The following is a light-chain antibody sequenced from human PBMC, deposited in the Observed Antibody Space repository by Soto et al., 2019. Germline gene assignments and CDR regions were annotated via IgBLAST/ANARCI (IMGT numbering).Light chain of an antibody. CDR3: QQYRDNWT. CDR1: QSISSW. V-gene: IGKV1-5*03. J-gene: IGKJ1*01. CDR2: KAS. Sequence: DIQMTQSPSTMSATVGDRVTITYRASQSISSWLAWYQQKPGTAPKLLIYKASTLQSGVPSRFSGSGSGTEFTLTISSLQPDDSATYYCQQYRDNWTFGQGTKV.